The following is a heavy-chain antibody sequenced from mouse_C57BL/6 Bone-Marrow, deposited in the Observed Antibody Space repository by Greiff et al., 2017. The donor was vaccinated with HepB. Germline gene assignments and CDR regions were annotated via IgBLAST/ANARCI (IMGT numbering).Heavy chain of an antibody. CDR1: GFTFSSYA. D-gene: IGHD1-1*01. Sequence: EVMLVESGEGLVKPGGSLKLSCAASGFTFSSYAMSWVLQTPEKRLEWVAYISSGGDYIYYADTVKGRFTISRDNARNTLYLQMSSLKSEDTAMYYCTRGIITTVVATPYFDVWGTGTTVTVSS. CDR2: ISSGGDYI. J-gene: IGHJ1*03. V-gene: IGHV5-9-1*02. CDR3: TRGIITTVVATPYFDV.